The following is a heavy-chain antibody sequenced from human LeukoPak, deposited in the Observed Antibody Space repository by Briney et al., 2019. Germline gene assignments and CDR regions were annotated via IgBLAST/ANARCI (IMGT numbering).Heavy chain of an antibody. J-gene: IGHJ5*02. CDR2: INHSGST. Sequence: TSETLSLTCAVYGGSFSGYYWSWIRQPPGKGLEWIGEINHSGSTNYNPSLKSRVTISVDTSKNQFSLKLSSVTAADTAVYYCARGLGNKAMVRGVIPNWFDPWGQGTLVTVSS. D-gene: IGHD3-10*01. CDR3: ARGLGNKAMVRGVIPNWFDP. V-gene: IGHV4-34*01. CDR1: GGSFSGYY.